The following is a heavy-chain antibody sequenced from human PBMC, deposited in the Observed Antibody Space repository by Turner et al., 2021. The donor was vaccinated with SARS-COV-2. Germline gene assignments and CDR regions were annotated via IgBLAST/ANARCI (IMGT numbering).Heavy chain of an antibody. V-gene: IGHV3-30*18. CDR2: ISYDGSNK. CDR3: AKTIGSYYDSSGYYQYFDY. J-gene: IGHJ4*02. Sequence: VQLVQSGGGVVQPGRSLRLSCAASGFTFSSYGMHWVRQAPGKGLAWVALISYDGSNKYYADSVKDRFTISRDNSKNTLYLQMNSLRAEDTAVYYCAKTIGSYYDSSGYYQYFDYWGQGTLVTVSS. D-gene: IGHD3-22*01. CDR1: GFTFSSYG.